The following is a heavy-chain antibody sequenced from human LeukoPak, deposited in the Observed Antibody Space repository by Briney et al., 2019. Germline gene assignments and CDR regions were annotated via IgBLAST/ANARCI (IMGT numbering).Heavy chain of an antibody. V-gene: IGHV3-48*04. CDR1: GFSFSGHS. CDR2: VSDGSTPT. J-gene: IGHJ4*02. Sequence: PGGSLRLSCAASGFSFSGHSMNWVRQAPGRGLEWVAFVSDGSTPTYYADSVRGRFTISRDNAENSLYLQMNSLRAEDTAVYYCARNKRATQYYFDYWGQGTLVTVPS. CDR3: ARNKRATQYYFDY.